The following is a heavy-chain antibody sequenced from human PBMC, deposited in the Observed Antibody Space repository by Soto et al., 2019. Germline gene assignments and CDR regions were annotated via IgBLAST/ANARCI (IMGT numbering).Heavy chain of an antibody. CDR1: GYTFTSYG. Sequence: ASVKVSCKASGYTFTSYGISWVRQAPGQGLEWMGWISAYNGNTNYAQKLQGRVTMTTDTSTSTAYMELRSLRSDDTAVYYCARDRASSGWYPDYYYGMDVWGQGTTVTVSS. V-gene: IGHV1-18*01. CDR3: ARDRASSGWYPDYYYGMDV. D-gene: IGHD6-19*01. CDR2: ISAYNGNT. J-gene: IGHJ6*02.